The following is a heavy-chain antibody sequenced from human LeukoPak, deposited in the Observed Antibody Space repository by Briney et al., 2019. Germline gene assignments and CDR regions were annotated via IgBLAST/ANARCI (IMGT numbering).Heavy chain of an antibody. CDR1: GYTFTGYY. CDR2: INPNSGGT. Sequence: GASVTVSCKASGYTFTGYYMHWVRQAPGQGLEWMGWINPNSGGTNYAQKFQGRVTITRNTSISTAYMELSSLRSEDTAVYYCARGPPYYDFWSGYFLSQDYYMDVWGKGTTVTVSS. CDR3: ARGPPYYDFWSGYFLSQDYYMDV. V-gene: IGHV1-2*02. J-gene: IGHJ6*03. D-gene: IGHD3-3*01.